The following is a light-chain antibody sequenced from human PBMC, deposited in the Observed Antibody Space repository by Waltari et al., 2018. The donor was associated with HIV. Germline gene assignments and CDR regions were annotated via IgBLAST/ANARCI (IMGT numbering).Light chain of an antibody. CDR2: GAS. CDR3: QQYGSSPRT. Sequence: EIVFTQSPGTLSLSPGEIATLSCRASQRVSSSYLAWYQQKPGQAPRLLIYGASSRATGIPDRFSGSGSGTDFTLTISRLEPEDFAVFYCQQYGSSPRTFGGGTRVEIK. V-gene: IGKV3-20*01. CDR1: QRVSSSY. J-gene: IGKJ4*01.